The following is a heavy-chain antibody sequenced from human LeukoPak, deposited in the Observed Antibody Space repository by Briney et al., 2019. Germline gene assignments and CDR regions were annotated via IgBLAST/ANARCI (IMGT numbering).Heavy chain of an antibody. CDR2: INHSGST. CDR3: ARGLRDGYNVDPMRYFDY. D-gene: IGHD5-24*01. Sequence: PSETLSLTCAVYGGSFNGYYWGWIRQPPGKRLEWIGEINHSGSTNYNPSLKSRVTISVDTSKNQFSLKLSSVTAADTAVYYCARGLRDGYNVDPMRYFDYWGQGTLVTVSS. V-gene: IGHV4-34*01. CDR1: GGSFNGYY. J-gene: IGHJ4*02.